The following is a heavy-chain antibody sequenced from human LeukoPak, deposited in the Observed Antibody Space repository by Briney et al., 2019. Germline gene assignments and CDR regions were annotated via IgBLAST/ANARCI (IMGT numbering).Heavy chain of an antibody. J-gene: IGHJ4*02. CDR3: AKAPDTSWYYFDY. V-gene: IGHV3-48*03. CDR1: GFSFSSFE. CDR2: ISSGGNTE. D-gene: IGHD2-2*01. Sequence: GGSLRLSCTASGFSFSSFEMNWVRQAPGKGLEWVSHISSGGNTEYYVDSVRGRFTMSRDNAKNLLFLQMNSLRAEDTAVYYCAKAPDTSWYYFDYWGQGTLVTVSS.